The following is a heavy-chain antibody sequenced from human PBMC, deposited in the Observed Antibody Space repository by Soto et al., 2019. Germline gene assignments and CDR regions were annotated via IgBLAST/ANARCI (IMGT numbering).Heavy chain of an antibody. Sequence: QVQLQESGPGLVKPSQTLSLTCTVSGGSISSGGYYWSWIRQHPGKGLEWIGYIYYSGSTYYNPSLKSRVTISVDTSKNQFSLKLSSVTAADTPVYYCAIYDSSGSRGFQHWGQGTLVTVSS. J-gene: IGHJ1*01. V-gene: IGHV4-31*03. D-gene: IGHD3-22*01. CDR3: AIYDSSGSRGFQH. CDR1: GGSISSGGYY. CDR2: IYYSGST.